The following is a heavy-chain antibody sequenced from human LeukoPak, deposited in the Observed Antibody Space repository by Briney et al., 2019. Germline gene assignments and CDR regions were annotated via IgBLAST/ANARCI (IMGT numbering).Heavy chain of an antibody. CDR3: ARDPDCSSTRCSESPFDY. CDR2: ISAYNGNT. D-gene: IGHD2-2*01. CDR1: GYRFTSYG. V-gene: IGHV1-18*01. Sequence: ASVKVSCKASGYRFTSYGISWARQAPGQGLEWIAWISAYNGNTNYAQKFQGRVIMTTDTSTSTAYMELRSLRSDDTAVYYCARDPDCSSTRCSESPFDYWGQGTLVTVSS. J-gene: IGHJ4*02.